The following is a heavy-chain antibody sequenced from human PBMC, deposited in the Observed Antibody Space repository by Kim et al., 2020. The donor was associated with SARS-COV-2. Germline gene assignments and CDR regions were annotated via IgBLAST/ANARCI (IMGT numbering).Heavy chain of an antibody. CDR1: GFTFSSYG. CDR2: IWYDGSNK. J-gene: IGHJ5*02. V-gene: IGHV3-33*01. Sequence: GGSLRLSCAASGFTFSSYGMHWVRQAPGKGLEWVAVIWYDGSNKYYADSVKGRFTISRDNSKNTLYLQMNSLRAEDTAVYYCARGSPPFIAAAGAYDPWGQGTLVTVSS. D-gene: IGHD6-13*01. CDR3: ARGSPPFIAAAGAYDP.